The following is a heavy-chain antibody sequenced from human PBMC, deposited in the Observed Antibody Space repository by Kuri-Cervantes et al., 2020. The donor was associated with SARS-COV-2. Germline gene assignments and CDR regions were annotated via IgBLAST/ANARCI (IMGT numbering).Heavy chain of an antibody. V-gene: IGHV3-11*01. CDR2: INGDSTVI. Sequence: LSLTCAVSGFSFNDQYMSWIRQAPGKGLEWVSHINGDSTVIEYADSVKGRFIISRDNAKKSLYLRMNSLRAEDTAVYYCANDPNRIHYWGQGALVTVS. CDR3: ANDPNRIHY. D-gene: IGHD2/OR15-2a*01. CDR1: GFSFNDQY. J-gene: IGHJ4*02.